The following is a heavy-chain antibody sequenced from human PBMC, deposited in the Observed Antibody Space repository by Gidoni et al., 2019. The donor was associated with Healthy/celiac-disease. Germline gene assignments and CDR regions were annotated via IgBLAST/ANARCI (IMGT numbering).Heavy chain of an antibody. CDR1: GGPVSSGSYY. CDR3: ASNGSGSYGYYYYGMDV. J-gene: IGHJ6*02. CDR2: IYYSGST. D-gene: IGHD3-10*01. V-gene: IGHV4-61*01. Sequence: QVHLQESGPGLVKPSETLSLTCTVSGGPVSSGSYYWSWIRQPPGKGLEWIGYIYYSGSTNYNPSLKSRVTISVDTSKNQFSLKLSSVTAADTAVYYCASNGSGSYGYYYYGMDVWGQGTTVTVSS.